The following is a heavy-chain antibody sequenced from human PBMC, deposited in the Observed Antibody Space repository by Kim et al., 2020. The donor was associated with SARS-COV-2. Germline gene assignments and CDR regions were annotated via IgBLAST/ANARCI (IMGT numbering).Heavy chain of an antibody. Sequence: GGSLRLSCAASGFTFSSYAMSWVRQAPGKGLEWVSAISGSGGSTYYADSVKGRFTISRDNSKNTLYLQMNSLRAEDTAVYYCAKSQYSSSPLQPPFDYWGQGTLVTVSS. V-gene: IGHV3-23*01. J-gene: IGHJ4*02. CDR1: GFTFSSYA. CDR3: AKSQYSSSPLQPPFDY. D-gene: IGHD6-13*01. CDR2: ISGSGGST.